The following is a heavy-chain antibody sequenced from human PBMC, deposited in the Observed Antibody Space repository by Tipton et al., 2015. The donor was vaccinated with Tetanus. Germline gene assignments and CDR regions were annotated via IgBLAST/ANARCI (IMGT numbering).Heavy chain of an antibody. CDR3: ARDHGITWGGMGYYYGMDV. D-gene: IGHD3-16*01. CDR2: ISYSGST. Sequence: LRLSCAVSGASISTNRRFDWAWIRQPPGKGLEWIGSISYSGSTSYSPSLKSRVTISVDTSKNQFSLRLSSVTAADTAVYYCARDHGITWGGMGYYYGMDVWGQGTTVTVSS. V-gene: IGHV4-39*07. J-gene: IGHJ6*02. CDR1: GASISTNRRFD.